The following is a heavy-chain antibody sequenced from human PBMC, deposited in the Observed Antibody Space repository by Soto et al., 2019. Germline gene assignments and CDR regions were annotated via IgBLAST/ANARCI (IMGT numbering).Heavy chain of an antibody. CDR2: IYYSGST. J-gene: IGHJ5*02. CDR3: ARHYDILTGYYWAWFDP. V-gene: IGHV4-59*01. Sequence: PSETLSLTCAVYGGSFSGYYWTWIRQPPGTGLEWIGYIYYSGSTNYNPSLKSRVTISVDTSKNQFSLKLSSVTAADTAVYYCARHYDILTGYYWAWFDPWGQGTLVTVSS. D-gene: IGHD3-9*01. CDR1: GGSFSGYY.